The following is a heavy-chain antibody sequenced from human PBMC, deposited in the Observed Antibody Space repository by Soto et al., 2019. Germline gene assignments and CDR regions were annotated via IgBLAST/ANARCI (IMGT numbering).Heavy chain of an antibody. CDR1: GYTFTSYG. CDR2: ISAYNGNT. Sequence: ASVKVSCKASGYTFTSYGISWVRQAPGQGLEWMGWISAYNGNTNYAQKLQGRVTMTTDTSTSTAYMELRSLRSDDTAVYYCARVLFSSSWYEPDYWGQGTLVTVSX. D-gene: IGHD6-13*01. V-gene: IGHV1-18*01. J-gene: IGHJ4*02. CDR3: ARVLFSSSWYEPDY.